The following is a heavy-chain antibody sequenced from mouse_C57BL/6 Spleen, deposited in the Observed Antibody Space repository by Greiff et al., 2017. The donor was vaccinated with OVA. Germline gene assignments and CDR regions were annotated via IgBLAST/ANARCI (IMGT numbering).Heavy chain of an antibody. CDR2: ISSGGSYT. V-gene: IGHV5-6*01. CDR1: GFTFSSYG. D-gene: IGHD2-2*01. J-gene: IGHJ3*01. CDR3: ARSTMGTTGRFAY. Sequence: EVKVVESGGDLVKPGGSLKLSCAASGFTFSSYGMSWVRQTPDKRLEWVATISSGGSYTYYPDSVKGRFTISRDNAKNTLYLQMSSLKSEDTAMYYCARSTMGTTGRFAYWGQGTLVTVSA.